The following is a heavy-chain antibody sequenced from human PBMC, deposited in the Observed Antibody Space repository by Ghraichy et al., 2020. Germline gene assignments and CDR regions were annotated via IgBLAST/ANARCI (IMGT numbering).Heavy chain of an antibody. CDR2: INSDGSST. CDR1: GFTFSSYW. Sequence: GGSLRLSCAASGFTFSSYWMHWVRQAPGKGLVWVSRINSDGSSTSYADSVKGRFTISRDNAKNTLYLQMNSLRAEDTAVYYCAREGAGYYYDSSGQDAFDIWGQGTMVTVSS. V-gene: IGHV3-74*01. CDR3: AREGAGYYYDSSGQDAFDI. J-gene: IGHJ3*02. D-gene: IGHD3-22*01.